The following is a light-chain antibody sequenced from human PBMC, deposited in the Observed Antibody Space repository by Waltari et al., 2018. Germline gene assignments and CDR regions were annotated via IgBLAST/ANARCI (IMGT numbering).Light chain of an antibody. J-gene: IGLJ3*02. CDR2: DTS. CDR3: LLWYSGARWV. CDR1: TGAVTSGHY. V-gene: IGLV7-46*01. Sequence: QAVVTQEPSLTVSPGGTVTLTCGSSTGAVTSGHYPYWFQQKPGQVPRQLIYDTSNKHSWTPARFSGSLLGGKAALTLSGAQPEDEAEYYCLLWYSGARWVFGGGTKLSVL.